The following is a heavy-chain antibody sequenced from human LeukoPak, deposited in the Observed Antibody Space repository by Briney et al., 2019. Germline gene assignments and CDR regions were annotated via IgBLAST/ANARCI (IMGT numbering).Heavy chain of an antibody. CDR1: GFTFDDYA. V-gene: IGHV3-9*01. D-gene: IGHD5-18*01. CDR2: ISWSSGSI. Sequence: GGSLRLSCAASGFTFDDYAMHWVRQAPGKGLEWVSGISWSSGSIGYADSVKGRFTISRDNAKNSLYLQMNSLRAEDTALYYCAKGYSYGYGYYFDYWGQGTLVTVSS. CDR3: AKGYSYGYGYYFDY. J-gene: IGHJ4*02.